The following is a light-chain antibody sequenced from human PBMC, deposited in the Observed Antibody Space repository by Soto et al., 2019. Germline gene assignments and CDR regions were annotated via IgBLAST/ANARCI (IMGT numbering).Light chain of an antibody. J-gene: IGLJ2*01. V-gene: IGLV2-23*01. Sequence: QSALTQPASVSGSPGQSITISCTGTSSDVGSYNLVSWYQQHPGKAPKLIIYEGSKRPSGVSNRFSGSKSGNTASLTISGLQAEDEADYYYCSYARSSTSVFGGGTKLTVL. CDR1: SSDVGSYNL. CDR2: EGS. CDR3: CSYARSSTSV.